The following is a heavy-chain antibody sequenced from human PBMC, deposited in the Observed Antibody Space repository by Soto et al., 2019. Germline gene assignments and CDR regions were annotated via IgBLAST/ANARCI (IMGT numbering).Heavy chain of an antibody. Sequence: QITLKESGPPLVKPTQTLTLTCTFSGFSLSTNGVGVGWIRQPPGKALEWLALIYWDDDKRYSPSLKSRLTITKDTSKNRVVLIMTNMDPVDTAKYYCAHSHRITMYDSWGQETLVTVSS. CDR1: GFSLSTNGVG. D-gene: IGHD3-10*02. V-gene: IGHV2-5*02. J-gene: IGHJ4*02. CDR2: IYWDDDK. CDR3: AHSHRITMYDS.